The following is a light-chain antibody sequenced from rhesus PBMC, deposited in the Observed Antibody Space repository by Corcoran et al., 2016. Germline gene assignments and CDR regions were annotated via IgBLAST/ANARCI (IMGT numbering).Light chain of an antibody. CDR2: KAS. J-gene: IGKJ2*01. Sequence: DIQMTQSPSSLSASVGDTVTITCRASQGISSWLAWYQQKPGKAPKLLIYKASSLLSGVPSRVSGSGSGTDFTLTISSLQSEDFVIYYCQQYNSRPPYTFGQGTKVEIK. V-gene: IGKV1-22*01. CDR1: QGISSW. CDR3: QQYNSRPPYT.